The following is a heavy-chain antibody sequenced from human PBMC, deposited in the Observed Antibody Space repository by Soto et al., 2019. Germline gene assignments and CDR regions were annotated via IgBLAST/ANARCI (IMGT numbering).Heavy chain of an antibody. CDR2: INHSGST. CDR3: ARGTGSGSYYGMAYYGMDV. CDR1: GGSFSGYY. J-gene: IGHJ6*02. D-gene: IGHD3-10*01. V-gene: IGHV4-34*01. Sequence: SETLSLTCAVYGGSFSGYYWSWIRQPPGKGLEWIGEINHSGSTNYNPSLKSRVTISVDTSKNQFSLKLSSVTAADTAVYYCARGTGSGSYYGMAYYGMDVWGQGTTVTVS.